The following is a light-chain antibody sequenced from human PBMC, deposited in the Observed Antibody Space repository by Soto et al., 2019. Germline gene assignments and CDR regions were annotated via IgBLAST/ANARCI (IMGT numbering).Light chain of an antibody. V-gene: IGKV3-20*01. J-gene: IGKJ1*01. CDR3: QQYDSSPPT. CDR2: GVS. Sequence: ENVLTQSPGTLSLSPGERASLPCRASQGISSGYLAWYQQKPGQAPRLLIYGVSSRATGIPDRFSGSGSGTDFTLTITRLEPEDFAVYYCQQYDSSPPTYGQGTKVDIK. CDR1: QGISSGY.